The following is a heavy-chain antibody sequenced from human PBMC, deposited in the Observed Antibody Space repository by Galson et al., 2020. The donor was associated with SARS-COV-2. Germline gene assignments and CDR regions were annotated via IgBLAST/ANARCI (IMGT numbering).Heavy chain of an antibody. D-gene: IGHD2-2*01. CDR3: ARGFVVVPAAIGPVTPFDY. CDR1: GYSISNGYY. V-gene: IGHV4-38-2*02. Sequence: SQTLSLPCTVSGYSISNGYYWGWIRQPPGKGLEWIGSIYHRVSTYYNPSLKSRVTISVDTSKNQFSPKLSSVTAADTAVYYCARGFVVVPAAIGPVTPFDYWGQGTLVTVSS. J-gene: IGHJ4*02. CDR2: IYHRVST.